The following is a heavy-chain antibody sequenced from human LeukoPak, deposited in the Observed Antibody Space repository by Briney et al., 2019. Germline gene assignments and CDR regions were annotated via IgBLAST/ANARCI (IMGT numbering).Heavy chain of an antibody. V-gene: IGHV1-46*01. Sequence: ASVKVSRKASGYTFTSYYMHWVRQAPGQGLEWMGIINPSGGSTSYAQKFQGRVTMTRDTSTSTVYMELSSLRSEDTAVYYCARDEGALGYFDYWGQGTLVTVSS. CDR1: GYTFTSYY. J-gene: IGHJ4*02. CDR3: ARDEGALGYFDY. CDR2: INPSGGST.